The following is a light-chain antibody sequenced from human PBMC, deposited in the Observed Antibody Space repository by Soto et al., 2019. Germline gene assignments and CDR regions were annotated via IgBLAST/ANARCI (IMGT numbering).Light chain of an antibody. V-gene: IGKV3-15*01. J-gene: IGKJ1*01. Sequence: EIVLTQSPATLSLSPGDRATLSCRASQSVSSSYLAWYQQKPGQAPRLLIYGASTRATGITARFSGSGSGTEFTLTITSLQSEDFAVYYCQQYHNWPRTFGQGTK. CDR3: QQYHNWPRT. CDR1: QSVSSSY. CDR2: GAS.